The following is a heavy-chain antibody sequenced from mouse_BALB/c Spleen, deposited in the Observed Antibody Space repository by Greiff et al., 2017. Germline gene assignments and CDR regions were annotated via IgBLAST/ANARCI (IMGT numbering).Heavy chain of an antibody. CDR2: IYPGNSDT. D-gene: IGHD2-1*01. CDR1: GYTFTSYW. CDR3: TRDYGNSAWFAY. Sequence: VQLQQSGTVLARPGASVKMSCKASGYTFTSYWMHWVKQRPGQGLEWIGAIYPGNSDTSYNQKFKGQAKLTAVTSTSTAYMELSSLTNEDSAVYYCTRDYGNSAWFAYWGQGTLVTVSA. V-gene: IGHV1-5*01. J-gene: IGHJ3*01.